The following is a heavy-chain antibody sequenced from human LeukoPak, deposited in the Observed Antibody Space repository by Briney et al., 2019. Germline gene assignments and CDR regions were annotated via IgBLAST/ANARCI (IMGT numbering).Heavy chain of an antibody. D-gene: IGHD6-19*01. Sequence: GGSLRLSCAASGFTFSSYGMHWVRQAPGKGLEWVAVIWYDGSNKYYADSVKGRFTISRDNSKNTLYLQMNSLRAEDTAVYYCAREAVAGPYFDYWGQGTPVTVSS. CDR2: IWYDGSNK. CDR3: AREAVAGPYFDY. J-gene: IGHJ4*02. V-gene: IGHV3-33*01. CDR1: GFTFSSYG.